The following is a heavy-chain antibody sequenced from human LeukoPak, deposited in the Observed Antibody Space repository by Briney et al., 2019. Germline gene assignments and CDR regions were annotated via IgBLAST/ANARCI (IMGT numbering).Heavy chain of an antibody. Sequence: SETLSLTCTVSGYSISSGSYWGWIRQPPGKGLEWIGSIYHSGRTLYSPSLKSRVTISVDTSKNQFSLKLSSVTAADTALYYCARDHYDSSGYGWFDPWGQGTLVTVSS. D-gene: IGHD3-22*01. J-gene: IGHJ5*02. CDR2: IYHSGRT. CDR1: GYSISSGSY. CDR3: ARDHYDSSGYGWFDP. V-gene: IGHV4-38-2*02.